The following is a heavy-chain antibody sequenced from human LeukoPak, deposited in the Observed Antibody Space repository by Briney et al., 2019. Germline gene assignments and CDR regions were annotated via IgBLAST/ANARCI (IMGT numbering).Heavy chain of an antibody. CDR2: IGKSGDT. J-gene: IGHJ3*01. D-gene: IGHD5-12*01. CDR3: ARGGYTGFDV. V-gene: IGHV3-13*04. CDR1: GFSFSTYD. Sequence: GGSLRLSCAASGFSFSTYDMHWVRQATGEGLEWVSGIGKSGDTYYVGSVKGRFTISRDNAKNSLYLQMNSLRSGDTAVYYCARGGYTGFDVWGQGTVVTVSS.